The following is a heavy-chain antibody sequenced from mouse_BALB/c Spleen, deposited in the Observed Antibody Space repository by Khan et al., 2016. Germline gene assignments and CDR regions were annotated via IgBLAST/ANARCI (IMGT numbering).Heavy chain of an antibody. Sequence: QIQLVQSGPDLKKPGETVKISCKASGYTFTNYGMNWVKQAPGKGLKWMGWINTNTGEPTYAEEFKGRFAFSLETSATTAYLPINNLKNEDTATYFCAEDYYGSNWFAYWGQGTLVTVSA. CDR3: AEDYYGSNWFAY. CDR2: INTNTGEP. J-gene: IGHJ3*01. V-gene: IGHV9-3*02. CDR1: GYTFTNYG. D-gene: IGHD1-1*01.